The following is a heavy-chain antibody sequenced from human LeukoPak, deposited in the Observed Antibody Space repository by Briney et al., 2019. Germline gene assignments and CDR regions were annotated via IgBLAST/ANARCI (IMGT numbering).Heavy chain of an antibody. CDR1: GYTFTSYG. V-gene: IGHV1-18*01. CDR3: ARVGEYSSSWQYYYYYYYMDV. J-gene: IGHJ6*03. Sequence: ASVKVSCKAYGYTFTSYGISWVRQAPGQGLEWMGWISAYNGNTNYAQKLQGRVTMTTDTSTSTAYMELRSLRSDDTAVYYCARVGEYSSSWQYYYYYYYMDVWGKGTTVTVSS. D-gene: IGHD6-13*01. CDR2: ISAYNGNT.